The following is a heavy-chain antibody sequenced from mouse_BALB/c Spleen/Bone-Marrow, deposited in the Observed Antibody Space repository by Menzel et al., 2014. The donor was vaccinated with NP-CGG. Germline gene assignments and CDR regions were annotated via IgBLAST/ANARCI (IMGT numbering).Heavy chain of an antibody. V-gene: IGHV5-6-3*01. J-gene: IGHJ3*01. Sequence: EVKVVESGGGLVQPGGSLKLSCAASGFTFSSYGMSWVRRTPDKRLELVATINSYGGSTYYPDSVKGRFTISRDNAKNTLYLQMSSLKSEDTAMYFCARDPGFAYWGQGTLVTVSA. CDR1: GFTFSSYG. CDR2: INSYGGST. CDR3: ARDPGFAY.